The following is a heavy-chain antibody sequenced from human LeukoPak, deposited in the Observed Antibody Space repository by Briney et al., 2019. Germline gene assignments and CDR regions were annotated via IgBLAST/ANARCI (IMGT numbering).Heavy chain of an antibody. V-gene: IGHV3-15*01. Sequence: PGGSLRLSCAASGLIFSDAYMSWVRQVRGKGLEWVGRIKSTTEGGTPYYGAPVKGRFIISRDDSVSTLYLQMNSLRIEDTGVYHCTTAQHLNWGQGTLVTVSS. CDR3: TTAQHLN. J-gene: IGHJ4*02. CDR2: IKSTTEGGTP. D-gene: IGHD6-13*01. CDR1: GLIFSDAY.